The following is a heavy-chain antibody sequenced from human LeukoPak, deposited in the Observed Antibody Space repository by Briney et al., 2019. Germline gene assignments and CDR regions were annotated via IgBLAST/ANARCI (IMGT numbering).Heavy chain of an antibody. D-gene: IGHD6-6*01. CDR3: ARGSSNIAARNNWFDP. J-gene: IGHJ5*02. V-gene: IGHV3-21*01. Sequence: GGSLRLSCAASGFTFSRNSMNWVRQAPGKGLEWVSSISTSSSYINYADSVKGRFTIFRDNAKNTLYLQMNSLRAEDTAVYYCARGSSNIAARNNWFDPWGQGTLVTVSS. CDR2: ISTSSSYI. CDR1: GFTFSRNS.